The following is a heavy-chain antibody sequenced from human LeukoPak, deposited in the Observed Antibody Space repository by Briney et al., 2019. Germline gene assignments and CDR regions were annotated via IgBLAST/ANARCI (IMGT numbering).Heavy chain of an antibody. CDR1: GYTFTSYG. CDR2: ISAYNGNT. J-gene: IGHJ1*01. CDR3: ARDMGATTVEYFQH. V-gene: IGHV1-18*01. D-gene: IGHD1-26*01. Sequence: ASVTVSFTASGYTFTSYGISWVRQAPGQGLEWMGWISAYNGNTNYAQKLQGRVTMTTDTSTSTAYMELRSLRSDDTAVYCCARDMGATTVEYFQHWGQGTLVTVSS.